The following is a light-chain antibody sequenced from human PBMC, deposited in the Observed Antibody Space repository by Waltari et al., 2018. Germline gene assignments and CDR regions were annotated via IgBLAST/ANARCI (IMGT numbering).Light chain of an antibody. V-gene: IGKV1-9*01. CDR1: QGISNH. CDR2: AAS. CDR3: LHLNNFPLS. Sequence: DIQLTQSPSFLSASVRDRVTITCRASQGISNHLAWYQQKPGKGPKLLIYAASTLQSDIPSRFSGSGSGTEFTLTISSLQSEDFATYYCLHLNNFPLSFGGGTKVELK. J-gene: IGKJ4*01.